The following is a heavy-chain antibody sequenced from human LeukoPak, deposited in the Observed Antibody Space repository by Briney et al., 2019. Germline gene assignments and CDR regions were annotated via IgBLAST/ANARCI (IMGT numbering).Heavy chain of an antibody. J-gene: IGHJ5*02. D-gene: IGHD4-11*01. CDR1: GFAVSSTF. CDR3: ARDRAATQSWVEFDL. Sequence: GGSLRLSCAASGFAVSSTFMDWVRQAPGKGLEWVSLIYVTGETFYADSVKGRFTISRDNSKNMLYLQMNNLRPEDSAVYYCARDRAATQSWVEFDLWGQGTRVTVSS. V-gene: IGHV3-66*03. CDR2: IYVTGET.